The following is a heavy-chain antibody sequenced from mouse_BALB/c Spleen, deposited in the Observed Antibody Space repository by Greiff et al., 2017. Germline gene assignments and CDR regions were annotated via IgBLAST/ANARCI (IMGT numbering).Heavy chain of an antibody. CDR1: GFSLTSYG. J-gene: IGHJ3*01. CDR3: ARSTMITTRGFAY. D-gene: IGHD2-4*01. V-gene: IGHV2-9*02. Sequence: VHLVESGPGLVAPSQSLSITCTVSGFSLTSYGVHWVRQPPGKGLEWLGVIWAGGSTNYNSALMSRLSISKDNSKSQVFLKMNSLQTDDTAMYYCARSTMITTRGFAYWGQGTLVTVSA. CDR2: IWAGGST.